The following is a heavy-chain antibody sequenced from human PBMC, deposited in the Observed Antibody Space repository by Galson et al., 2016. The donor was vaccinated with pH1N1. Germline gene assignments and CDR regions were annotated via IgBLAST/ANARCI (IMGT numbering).Heavy chain of an antibody. CDR2: ICHTGNT. D-gene: IGHD3-3*01. Sequence: SETQSLTCVVSGYSIRSGYYWGWIRQSPGKGLEWIANICHTGNTYYNPSLRGRVAISIDTSRNQFSLRLSSVTAADTAVYYCARHGGLPHVALLYPIDDWGQGTLVTVSS. CDR3: ARHGGLPHVALLYPIDD. CDR1: GYSIRSGYY. V-gene: IGHV4-38-2*01. J-gene: IGHJ4*02.